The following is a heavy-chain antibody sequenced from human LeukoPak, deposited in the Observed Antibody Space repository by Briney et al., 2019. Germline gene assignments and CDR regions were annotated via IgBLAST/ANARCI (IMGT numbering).Heavy chain of an antibody. V-gene: IGHV3-21*01. Sequence: GGSLRLSCAASGFTFSSYSMNWVRQAPGKGLEWVSSISSSSSYIYYADSVKGRFTIPRDNAKNSLYLQMNRLRAEDPAVYYCARAGSHYYYYYYMDVWGKGTTVTVSS. J-gene: IGHJ6*03. CDR3: ARAGSHYYYYYYMDV. CDR1: GFTFSSYS. CDR2: ISSSSSYI.